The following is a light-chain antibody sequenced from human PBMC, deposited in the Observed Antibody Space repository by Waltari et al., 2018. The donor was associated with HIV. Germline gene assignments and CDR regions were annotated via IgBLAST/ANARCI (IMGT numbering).Light chain of an antibody. J-gene: IGLJ3*02. CDR3: AAWDYSLNGWV. CDR2: SNN. CDR1: GSNIGSNT. V-gene: IGLV1-44*01. Sequence: QSVLTQPPSASATPGPRVPLSCSASGSNIGSNTLSCYQQLPGTAPKLFFFSNNQRPSGVPDLFSGSNSGTSASLAISGLQSEDEADYYCAAWDYSLNGWVFGGGTKLTVV.